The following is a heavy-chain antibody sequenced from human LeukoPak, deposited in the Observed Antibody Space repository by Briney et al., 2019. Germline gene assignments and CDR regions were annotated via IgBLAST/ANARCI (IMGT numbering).Heavy chain of an antibody. CDR2: MNPNSGNT. D-gene: IGHD1-26*01. Sequence: ASVKVSCKASGYTFTSYDINWVRQAAGQGLEWMGWMNPNSGNTGYAQKFQGRVTITRNTSISTAYMELSSLRSEDTAVYYCARYSGSYYYFDYWGQGTLVTASS. CDR1: GYTFTSYD. CDR3: ARYSGSYYYFDY. J-gene: IGHJ4*02. V-gene: IGHV1-8*03.